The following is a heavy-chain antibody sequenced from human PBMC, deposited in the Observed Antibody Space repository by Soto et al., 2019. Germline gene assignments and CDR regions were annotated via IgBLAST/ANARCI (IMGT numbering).Heavy chain of an antibody. CDR1: GGSFSGYY. D-gene: IGHD3-3*01. Sequence: SETLSLTCAVYGGSFSGYYWSWIRQPPGKGLEWIGEINHSGSTNYNPSLKSRVTISVDTSKNQFSLKLSSVTAADTAVYYCARASLYYDFWSGYGMDVWGQGNTVTVSS. V-gene: IGHV4-34*01. CDR2: INHSGST. CDR3: ARASLYYDFWSGYGMDV. J-gene: IGHJ6*02.